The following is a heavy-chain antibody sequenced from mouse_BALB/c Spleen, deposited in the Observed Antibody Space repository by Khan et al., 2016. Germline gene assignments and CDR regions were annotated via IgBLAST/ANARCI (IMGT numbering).Heavy chain of an antibody. CDR1: GYSITSDYA. J-gene: IGHJ3*01. D-gene: IGHD1-2*01. V-gene: IGHV3-2*02. Sequence: EVQLQESGPGLVKPSQSLSLTCTVTGYSITSDYAWNWIRQFPGNKLEWMGYISYSGSTSYNPSLKSRISITRDTSKNPFFLQLNSVTTEDTATYYCARSTTATRLFAYWGQGTLVTVSA. CDR3: ARSTTATRLFAY. CDR2: ISYSGST.